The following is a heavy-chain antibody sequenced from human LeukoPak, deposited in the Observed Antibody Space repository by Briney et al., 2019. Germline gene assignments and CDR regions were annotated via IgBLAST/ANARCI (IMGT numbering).Heavy chain of an antibody. CDR2: ISGSGDST. J-gene: IGHJ4*02. Sequence: GGSLRLSCAASGFTFSNYAMRWFRQAPGEGLEWVSGISGSGDSTYYADSVKGRFTISRDNSKNTLYLQVNSLRAEDTAVYYCARRSGIAVAGALDYWGQGTLVTVSS. V-gene: IGHV3-23*01. CDR3: ARRSGIAVAGALDY. CDR1: GFTFSNYA. D-gene: IGHD6-19*01.